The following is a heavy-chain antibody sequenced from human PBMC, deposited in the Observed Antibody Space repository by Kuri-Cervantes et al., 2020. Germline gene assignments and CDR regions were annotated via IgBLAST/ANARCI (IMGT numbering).Heavy chain of an antibody. CDR2: ISYDGSNK. Sequence: LSLTCAASGFTFSSYGMHWVRQAPGKGLEWVAVISYDGSNKYYADSVKGRFTISRDNSKNTLYLQMNSLRAEDTAVYYCARAHYYDSSGYFLNYYGMDAWGQGTTVTVSS. D-gene: IGHD3-22*01. CDR3: ARAHYYDSSGYFLNYYGMDA. CDR1: GFTFSSYG. V-gene: IGHV3-30*03. J-gene: IGHJ6*02.